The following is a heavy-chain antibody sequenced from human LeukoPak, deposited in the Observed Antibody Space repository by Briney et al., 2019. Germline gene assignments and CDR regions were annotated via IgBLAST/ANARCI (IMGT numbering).Heavy chain of an antibody. V-gene: IGHV3-74*01. Sequence: GGSLRLSCAASGFTFSGYWMHWVRQVPGKGLVWVSRINPDGSTTTYADSVKGRVTISRDSAKNTLYLQMDSLRAEDTAVYYCARGYSGTYRSDYWGQGTLVTVSS. CDR1: GFTFSGYW. CDR2: INPDGSTT. D-gene: IGHD1-26*01. J-gene: IGHJ4*02. CDR3: ARGYSGTYRSDY.